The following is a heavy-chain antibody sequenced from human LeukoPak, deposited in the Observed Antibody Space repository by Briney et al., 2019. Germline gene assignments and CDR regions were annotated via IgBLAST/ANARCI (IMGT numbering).Heavy chain of an antibody. V-gene: IGHV3-23*01. J-gene: IGHJ6*02. CDR3: AKDLHSIAAAGMGYYYYYGMDV. D-gene: IGHD6-13*01. Sequence: GGSLRLSCAASGFTFTTYAMSWVRQAPGKGLEWVSTISDSGASTYYADSVKGRFTISRDNSKNTLYLQMNSLRAEDTAVYYCAKDLHSIAAAGMGYYYYYGMDVWGQGTTVTVSS. CDR2: ISDSGAST. CDR1: GFTFTTYA.